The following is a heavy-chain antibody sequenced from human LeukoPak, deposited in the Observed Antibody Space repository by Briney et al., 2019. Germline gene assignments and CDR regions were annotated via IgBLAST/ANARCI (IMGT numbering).Heavy chain of an antibody. D-gene: IGHD2-2*01. CDR1: GGSISSSSYY. V-gene: IGHV4-39*01. CDR2: IYYSGST. Sequence: SETLSLTCTVSGGSISSSSYYWGWIRQPPGKGLEWIGSIYYSGSTYYNPSLKSRVTISVDTSKNQFSLKLGSVTAADTAVYYCASIGYCSGTSCSDAFDIWGQGTLVTVSS. J-gene: IGHJ4*02. CDR3: ASIGYCSGTSCSDAFDI.